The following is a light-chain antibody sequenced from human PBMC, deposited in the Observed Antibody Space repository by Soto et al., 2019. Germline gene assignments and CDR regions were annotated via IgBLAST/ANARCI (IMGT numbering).Light chain of an antibody. Sequence: EIGLTQSPATLSSSPGERATLSCRASQSVSNTYLAWYQQQPGHAPRLLISDASGRVTGIPDRFSGSGTGTDFTLTISRLEPESFAVSYCQQYRKSAGLFTFGPGTKVDIK. V-gene: IGKV3-20*01. CDR3: QQYRKSAGLFT. CDR2: DAS. J-gene: IGKJ3*01. CDR1: QSVSNTY.